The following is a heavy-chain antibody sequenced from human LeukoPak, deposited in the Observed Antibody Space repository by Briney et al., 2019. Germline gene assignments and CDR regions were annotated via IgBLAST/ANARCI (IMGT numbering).Heavy chain of an antibody. CDR1: GFTFSSYA. Sequence: PGRSLRLSCAASGFTFSSYAMHWVRQAPGKGLEWVAVISYDGSNKYNADSVKGRFTISRDNSKNTLYLQMNSLRAEDTAVYYCAREGNWGFRELDYWGQGTLVTVSS. V-gene: IGHV3-30*01. J-gene: IGHJ4*02. CDR3: AREGNWGFRELDY. CDR2: ISYDGSNK. D-gene: IGHD7-27*01.